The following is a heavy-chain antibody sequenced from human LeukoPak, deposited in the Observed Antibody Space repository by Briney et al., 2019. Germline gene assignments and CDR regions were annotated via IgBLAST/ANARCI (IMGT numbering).Heavy chain of an antibody. CDR3: ARGQWFRAF. CDR2: IHYSGSA. J-gene: IGHJ4*02. Sequence: SETLSLTCAVYGGSFSGYYWTWIRQPPGKGLEWIGEIHYSGSATYSPSLKSRVTISVDTSKNQFSLKMNSVTAADAAVYYCARGQWFRAFWSRGTPVTVSS. D-gene: IGHD3-10*01. CDR1: GGSFSGYY. V-gene: IGHV4-34*01.